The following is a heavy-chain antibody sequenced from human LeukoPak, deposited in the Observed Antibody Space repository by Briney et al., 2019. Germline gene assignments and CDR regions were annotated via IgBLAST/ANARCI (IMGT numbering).Heavy chain of an antibody. J-gene: IGHJ4*02. D-gene: IGHD4-17*01. CDR3: ARDWGGYGDYSDY. CDR1: GFTFSSYA. V-gene: IGHV3-30*04. Sequence: GGSLRLSCAASGFTFSSYAMHWVRQAPGKGLEWVAVISYDGSNKYYADSVKGRFTISRDNSKNTLYLQKNSLRAEDAAVYYCARDWGGYGDYSDYWGQGTLVTVSS. CDR2: ISYDGSNK.